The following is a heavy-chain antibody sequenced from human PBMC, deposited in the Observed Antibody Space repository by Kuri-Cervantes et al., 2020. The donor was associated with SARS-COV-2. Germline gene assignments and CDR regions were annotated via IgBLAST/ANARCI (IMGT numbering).Heavy chain of an antibody. CDR3: ARLYRPEGA. CDR1: GFTFTCYS. V-gene: IGHV3-21*01. Sequence: GGSLRLSCAASGFTFTCYSMTWVRQAPGKGPEWVSSTSSSSSQRFYVDSVKGRFTISRDNTKNSLYLQMNSLRTEDTAVYYCARLYRPEGAWGQGTLVTVSS. CDR2: TSSSSSQR. D-gene: IGHD3-10*01. J-gene: IGHJ5*02.